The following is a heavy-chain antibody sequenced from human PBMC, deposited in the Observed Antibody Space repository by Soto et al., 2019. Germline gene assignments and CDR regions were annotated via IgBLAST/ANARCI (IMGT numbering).Heavy chain of an antibody. CDR2: ISYDGSNK. CDR3: AKGTGAHDAFDI. V-gene: IGHV3-30*18. CDR1: GFTFSSYG. D-gene: IGHD1-26*01. Sequence: WGSLRLSCAASGFTFSSYGMHWVRQAPGKGLEWVAVISYDGSNKYYADSVKGRFTISRDNSKNTLYLQMNSLRAEDTAVYYCAKGTGAHDAFDIWGQGTMVTVSS. J-gene: IGHJ3*02.